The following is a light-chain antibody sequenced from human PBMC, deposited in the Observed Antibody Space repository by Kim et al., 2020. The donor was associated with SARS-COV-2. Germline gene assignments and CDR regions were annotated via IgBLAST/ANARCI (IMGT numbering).Light chain of an antibody. CDR3: AAWDDSLSAVV. CDR1: SSNIGSNS. V-gene: IGLV1-44*01. CDR2: SND. J-gene: IGLJ2*01. Sequence: GQRVTITCSGSSSNIGSNSVNWYQQLPGTAPKLLICSNDQRPSGVPDRFSGSKSGTSASLAISGIQSEDEADYYCAAWDDSLSAVVFGGGTQLTVL.